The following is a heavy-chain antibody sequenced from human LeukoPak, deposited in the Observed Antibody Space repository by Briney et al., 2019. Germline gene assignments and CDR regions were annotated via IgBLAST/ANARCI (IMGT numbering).Heavy chain of an antibody. V-gene: IGHV5-51*01. CDR3: ARQRRSSGWPNDY. CDR2: IYPGDSDT. J-gene: IGHJ4*02. CDR1: GYSFTSYW. Sequence: GASLQISCKGSGYSFTSYWIGWVRQMPGKGLEWMGIIYPGDSDTRYSPSFQGQVTISADKSISTAYLQWSSLKASDTAMYYCARQRRSSGWPNDYWGQGTLVTVSS. D-gene: IGHD6-19*01.